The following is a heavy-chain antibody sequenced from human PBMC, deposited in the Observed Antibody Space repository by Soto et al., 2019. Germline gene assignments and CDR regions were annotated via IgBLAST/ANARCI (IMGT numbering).Heavy chain of an antibody. CDR2: IYYNGNT. V-gene: IGHV4-59*11. D-gene: IGHD7-27*01. CDR1: GGSISNHY. J-gene: IGHJ4*02. CDR3: TRANWYSEY. Sequence: QVQLQESGPGLVKPSETLSLTCTVSGGSISNHYWSWIRQPPGQGLEWIGYIYYNGNTNYNPPLKSRVTMSVDTSTNQISLKLSSVTAADTAVYYCTRANWYSEYWGQGTLVTVSS.